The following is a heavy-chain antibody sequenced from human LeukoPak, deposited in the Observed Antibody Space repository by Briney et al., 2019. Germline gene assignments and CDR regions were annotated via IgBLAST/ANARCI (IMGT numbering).Heavy chain of an antibody. CDR2: IVVGSGNT. V-gene: IGHV1-58*02. D-gene: IGHD6-13*01. CDR3: ADSYSSSWFDFDY. J-gene: IGHJ4*02. CDR1: GFTFTISA. Sequence: GTSVKVSCKASGFTFTISAMQWVRQARGQRPEWIGWIVVGSGNTNYAQKFQERVTITRDMSTSTAYMELSSLRSEDTAVYYCADSYSSSWFDFDYWGQGTLVTVSS.